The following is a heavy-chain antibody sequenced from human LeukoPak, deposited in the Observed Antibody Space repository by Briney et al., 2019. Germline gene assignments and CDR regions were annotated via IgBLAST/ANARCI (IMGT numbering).Heavy chain of an antibody. CDR3: ARGHDNTGYNYFDQ. Sequence: ASVTVSCKASGYICTDYYIHWVRQAPGQGLQRMGWINPLSGGTNYAHKFRGRVTMTRDTSIATIYMDLSSLVSDDTAVYYCARGHDNTGYNYFDQWGQGTLVTVSS. D-gene: IGHD5-18*01. CDR1: GYICTDYY. J-gene: IGHJ4*02. CDR2: INPLSGGT. V-gene: IGHV1-2*02.